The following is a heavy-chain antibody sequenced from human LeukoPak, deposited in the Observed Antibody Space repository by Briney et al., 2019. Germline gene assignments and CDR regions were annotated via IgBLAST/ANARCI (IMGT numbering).Heavy chain of an antibody. J-gene: IGHJ4*02. D-gene: IGHD5-18*01. CDR2: NYYCRST. CDR3: ARESDGYGSWIFDY. Sequence: PSETLSLTCTVSGGSISSYYGSWIPQPPARGLEWIGYNYYCRSTNYNPSLKSRVTISVNTSNNLFAMKQSSVTDADPPVYYCARESDGYGSWIFDYWGQGTLVTVSS. V-gene: IGHV4-59*12. CDR1: GGSISSYY.